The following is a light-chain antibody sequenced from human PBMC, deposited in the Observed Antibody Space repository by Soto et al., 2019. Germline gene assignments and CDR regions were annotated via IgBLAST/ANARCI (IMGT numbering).Light chain of an antibody. CDR2: EVS. CDR1: SSDIGTYNY. V-gene: IGLV2-8*01. CDR3: RSYAGCNNCYV. Sequence: QSALTQPPSASGSPGQSVTISCTGTSSDIGTYNYVSWYQQHPGKAPKLMISEVSKRPSGVPDRFSGSKSGNTATLTVSGLQAEDEADYYCRSYAGCNNCYVFGTGTKLTVL. J-gene: IGLJ1*01.